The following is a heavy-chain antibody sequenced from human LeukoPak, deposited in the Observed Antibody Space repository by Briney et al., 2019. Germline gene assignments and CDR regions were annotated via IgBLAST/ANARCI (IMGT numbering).Heavy chain of an antibody. J-gene: IGHJ6*04. CDR2: IYHSGST. V-gene: IGHV4-30-2*01. Sequence: SQTLSLTCAVSGGSISSGGYSWSWIRQPPGKGLEWIGYIYHSGSTYYNPSLKSRVTISVDRSKNQFSLKLSSVTAADTVVYYCARCSYGSGSYYSRTYYYYGMDVWGKGTTVTVSS. CDR1: GGSISSGGYS. CDR3: ARCSYGSGSYYSRTYYYYGMDV. D-gene: IGHD3-10*01.